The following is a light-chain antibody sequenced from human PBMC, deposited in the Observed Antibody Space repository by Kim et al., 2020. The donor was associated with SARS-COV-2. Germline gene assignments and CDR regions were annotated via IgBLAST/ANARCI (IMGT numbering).Light chain of an antibody. CDR3: HQLSSHPFT. V-gene: IGKV1-9*01. CDR2: AAS. J-gene: IGKJ4*01. Sequence: ASVGDRVTITCRASQGIATYLAWYQQRPGRAPNHLIYAASTLQSGIPSRFTASGSGTEFALTISSLQPDDFTTYYCHQLSSHPFTFGGGTKVDIK. CDR1: QGIATY.